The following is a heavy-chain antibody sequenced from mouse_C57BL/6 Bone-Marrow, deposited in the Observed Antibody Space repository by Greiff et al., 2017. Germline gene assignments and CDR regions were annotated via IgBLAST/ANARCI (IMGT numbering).Heavy chain of an antibody. Sequence: VQLQQSGAELAKPGASVKLSCKASGYTFTSYWMHWVKQRPGQGLEWIGYINPSSGYNKYNQKFKDKATLTADKSSSTAYIQLSSLTSEDSAVYYCARGEKGNYERYFDYWGQGTTLTVSS. D-gene: IGHD2-1*01. CDR2: INPSSGYN. V-gene: IGHV1-7*01. CDR1: GYTFTSYW. CDR3: ARGEKGNYERYFDY. J-gene: IGHJ2*01.